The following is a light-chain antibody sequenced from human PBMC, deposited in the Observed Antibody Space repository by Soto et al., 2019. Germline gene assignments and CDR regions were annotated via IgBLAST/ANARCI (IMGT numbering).Light chain of an antibody. CDR1: QSISSW. J-gene: IGKJ4*01. CDR3: QQYNSYSWLT. Sequence: DIQMTQSPSTLSASVGDRVTITCRASQSISSWLAWYQQKPGKAPKLLIYDASSLESGVPPRFSGSGSGTEVNLNISSLQPDDFATYYCQQYNSYSWLTFGGETNVEIK. CDR2: DAS. V-gene: IGKV1-5*01.